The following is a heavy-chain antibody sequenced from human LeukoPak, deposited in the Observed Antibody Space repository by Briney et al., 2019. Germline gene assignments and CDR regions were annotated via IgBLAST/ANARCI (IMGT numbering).Heavy chain of an antibody. Sequence: GGSLRLSCAASGITFSSYEMSWVRQAPGKGLEWVSYISSSDTIYYADSVKGRFTISRDNSKNTLYLQMNSLRAEDTAVYYCARGRDSSSSYPGYWGQGTLVTVSS. V-gene: IGHV3-48*03. J-gene: IGHJ4*02. CDR3: ARGRDSSSSYPGY. CDR2: ISSSDTI. CDR1: GITFSSYE. D-gene: IGHD6-6*01.